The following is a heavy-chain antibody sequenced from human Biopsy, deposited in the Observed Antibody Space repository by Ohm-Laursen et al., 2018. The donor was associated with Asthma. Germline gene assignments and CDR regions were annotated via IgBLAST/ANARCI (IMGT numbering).Heavy chain of an antibody. CDR1: GGAFNTYV. Sequence: SSVKVSCKSLGGAFNTYVVGWVRQAPGQGLEWMGGINSVFGTTTYPQKFQDRVTITADDSTSTVYMELSSLRSEDTAVYYCARKAGSCISRTCYSLDFWGQGTLVTVSS. CDR2: INSVFGTT. J-gene: IGHJ4*02. V-gene: IGHV1-69*01. D-gene: IGHD2-2*01. CDR3: ARKAGSCISRTCYSLDF.